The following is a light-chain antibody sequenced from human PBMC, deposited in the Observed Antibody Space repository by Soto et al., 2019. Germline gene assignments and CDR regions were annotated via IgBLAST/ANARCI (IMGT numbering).Light chain of an antibody. CDR3: HQYYSVPRT. CDR1: QSLLHSSNNKNY. V-gene: IGKV4-1*01. CDR2: WAS. J-gene: IGKJ1*01. Sequence: DIVMTQSPDSLAVSLGERATINCKSSQSLLHSSNNKNYLAWYQQKPGQPPKLLIYWASTRESGVPDRFSGSGSGTDFTLTISSLQAEDVAVYYCHQYYSVPRTFGQGPKVEF.